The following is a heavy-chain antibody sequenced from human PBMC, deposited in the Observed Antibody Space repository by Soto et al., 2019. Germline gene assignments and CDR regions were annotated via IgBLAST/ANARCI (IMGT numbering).Heavy chain of an antibody. CDR2: IWYDGSNK. Sequence: QVQLVESGGGVVQPGRSLRLSCAASGFTFSNYGMHWVRQAPGKGLEWVAVIWYDGSNKYYADSVKGRFTISRDNSKHTLYLQMNRLRTEDMAVYFCARGWYCGGDCYEWYFDLWGRGTLVTVSS. D-gene: IGHD2-21*02. V-gene: IGHV3-33*01. CDR1: GFTFSNYG. J-gene: IGHJ2*01. CDR3: ARGWYCGGDCYEWYFDL.